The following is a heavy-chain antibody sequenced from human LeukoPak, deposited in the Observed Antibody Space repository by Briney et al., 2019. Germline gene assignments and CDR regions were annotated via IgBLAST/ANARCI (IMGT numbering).Heavy chain of an antibody. CDR2: IPGSGGAWLSSITGASSSP. Sequence: GGSLRLSCAASGFTFSYYAMSWVRQAPGKGLEWVSTIPGSGGAWLSSITGASSSPFYADSVKGRFTISRDNSKNTLYLQMNSLRAEDTAVYYCAKVNYDNSSGFYFEAEIDYWGQGTLVTVSS. V-gene: IGHV3-23*01. CDR1: GFTFSYYA. D-gene: IGHD3-22*01. J-gene: IGHJ4*02. CDR3: AKVNYDNSSGFYFEAEIDY.